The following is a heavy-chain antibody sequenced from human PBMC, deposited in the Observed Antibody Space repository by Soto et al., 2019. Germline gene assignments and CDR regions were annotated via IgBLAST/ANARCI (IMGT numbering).Heavy chain of an antibody. Sequence: GASVKVSCKASGFTFTSSAVQWVRQARGQRLEWIGWIVVGSGNTNYAQKFQERVTITRDMSTSTAYMELSSLRSEDTAVYYCAAVEVRWLAARYWFDPWGQGTLVTSPQ. CDR1: GFTFTSSA. D-gene: IGHD6-6*01. J-gene: IGHJ5*02. V-gene: IGHV1-58*01. CDR2: IVVGSGNT. CDR3: AAVEVRWLAARYWFDP.